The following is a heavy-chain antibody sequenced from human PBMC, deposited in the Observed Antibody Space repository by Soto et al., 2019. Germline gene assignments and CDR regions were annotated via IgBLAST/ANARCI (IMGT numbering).Heavy chain of an antibody. V-gene: IGHV4-30-4*01. CDR1: GGSISSGDYY. CDR2: IYYSGST. CDR3: ARTTVVTPSQWYFDL. Sequence: QVQLQESGPGLVKPSQTLSLTCTVSGGSISSGDYYWSWIRQPPGKGLEWIGYIYYSGSTYYNPSLKSRVTRSVDTSKNQFSLKLSSVTAADTAVYYCARTTVVTPSQWYFDLWGRGTLVTVSS. D-gene: IGHD4-17*01. J-gene: IGHJ2*01.